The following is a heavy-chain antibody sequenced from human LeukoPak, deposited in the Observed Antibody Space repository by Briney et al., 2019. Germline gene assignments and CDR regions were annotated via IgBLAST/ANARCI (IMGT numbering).Heavy chain of an antibody. CDR3: ARASHWNQLHYFDY. CDR2: ISPSGTDI. CDR1: GFTFSDTY. V-gene: IGHV3-11*01. J-gene: IGHJ4*02. Sequence: GGSLRLSCAVSGFTFSDTYMTWIRQAPGQGLESLSYISPSGTDISYADSVKGRFTISRDNAKNSLYLQMNSLRVEDTAVYYCARASHWNQLHYFDYWGQGTLVTVSS. D-gene: IGHD1-1*01.